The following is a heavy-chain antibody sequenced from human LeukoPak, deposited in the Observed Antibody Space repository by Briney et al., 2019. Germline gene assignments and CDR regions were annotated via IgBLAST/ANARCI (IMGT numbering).Heavy chain of an antibody. CDR3: ARGGEWDQLPGDF. V-gene: IGHV4-61*08. CDR1: GGSISSGDYY. CDR2: IYYGGSP. D-gene: IGHD3-16*01. Sequence: SETLSLTCTVSGGSISSGDYYWSWIRQPPGKGLEWIGYIYYGGSPNYNPSLKSRVTISVDMSTNQFSLKLTSVTAADTALYYCARGGEWDQLPGDFWGQGTLVIVSS. J-gene: IGHJ4*02.